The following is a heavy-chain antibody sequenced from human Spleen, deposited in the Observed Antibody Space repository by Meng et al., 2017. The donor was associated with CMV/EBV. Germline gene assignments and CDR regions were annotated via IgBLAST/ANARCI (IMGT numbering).Heavy chain of an antibody. V-gene: IGHV1-18*01. J-gene: IGHJ5*02. CDR1: GYTFDTYG. CDR2: ISTYNGNV. CDR3: ARGYYDFWSAQRGSWFDP. D-gene: IGHD3-3*01. Sequence: ASVKVSCKASGYTFDTYGITWVRQAPGQGLEWMGWISTYNGNVNYAQKFQGRVTMTRDTSISTAYMELSRLRSDDTAVYYCARGYYDFWSAQRGSWFDPWGQGTLVTVSS.